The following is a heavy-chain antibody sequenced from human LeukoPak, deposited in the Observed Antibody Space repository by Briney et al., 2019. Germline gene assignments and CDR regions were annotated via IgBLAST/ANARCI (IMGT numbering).Heavy chain of an antibody. Sequence: ASVKFSCKASGYTFSGYYIHWVRQAPGQGPEWMGWINPNSGGTKYAQKFQGRVSMTRDTSISTAYMELSSLGSDDTAVFYCARKTAARRTSEFDYWGQGTPVTVSS. D-gene: IGHD6-6*01. CDR2: INPNSGGT. J-gene: IGHJ4*02. V-gene: IGHV1-2*02. CDR1: GYTFSGYY. CDR3: ARKTAARRTSEFDY.